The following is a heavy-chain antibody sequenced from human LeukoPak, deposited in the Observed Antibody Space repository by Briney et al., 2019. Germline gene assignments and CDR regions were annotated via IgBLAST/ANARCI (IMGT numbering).Heavy chain of an antibody. CDR1: GYTFTSYD. V-gene: IGHV1-8*01. D-gene: IGHD2-21*02. CDR3: VKTPPKGDIDY. J-gene: IGHJ4*02. CDR2: MSASSGNT. Sequence: ASAKVSCKASGYTFTSYDINWVRQATGQGLEWLGWMSASSGNTGYAQKFQGRVSMTRATSISTAYLELSSLTFEDTAVYYCVKTPPKGDIDYWGQGTLVTVSS.